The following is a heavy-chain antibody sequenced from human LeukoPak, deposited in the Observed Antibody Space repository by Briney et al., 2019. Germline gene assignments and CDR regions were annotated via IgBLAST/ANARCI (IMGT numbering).Heavy chain of an antibody. Sequence: ASVKVSCKASGYTFTSYYMHWVRQAPGQGFEWMGIINPSGGSTSYAQKFQGRVTMTRDTSTSTVYMELSSLRSEDTAVYYCARDGELRLGGLSFWGQGTLVTVSS. J-gene: IGHJ4*02. V-gene: IGHV1-46*01. CDR3: ARDGELRLGGLSF. D-gene: IGHD3-16*02. CDR2: INPSGGST. CDR1: GYTFTSYY.